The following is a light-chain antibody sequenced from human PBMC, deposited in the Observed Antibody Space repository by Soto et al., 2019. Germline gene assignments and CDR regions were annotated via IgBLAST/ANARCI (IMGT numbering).Light chain of an antibody. Sequence: QSVLTQPASVSGSPGQSITISCTGTSSDVGSYDLVSWYQQHPGKAPKLMIYERTKRPSGVSNRFSGSKSGNTASLTISGLQAEDESDYYCCSYAGSSTWVFGGGTKVTVL. CDR1: SSDVGSYDL. CDR3: CSYAGSSTWV. V-gene: IGLV2-23*01. J-gene: IGLJ3*02. CDR2: ERT.